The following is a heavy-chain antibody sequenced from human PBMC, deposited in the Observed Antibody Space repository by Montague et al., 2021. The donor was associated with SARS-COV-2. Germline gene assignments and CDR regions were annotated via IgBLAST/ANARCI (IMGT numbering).Heavy chain of an antibody. V-gene: IGHV2-70*13. Sequence: PALVQPTQTPTLTCTFSGFSLSTSGACVSWIRQPPGKALEWLALTDCDDDIDYSASLKTRLTISKGPSTNQVVLTMTNMDPVDTGTYYCARMGLAVPEIMSTYNFNIWGQGAQVTVSS. J-gene: IGHJ4*02. CDR2: TDCDDDI. CDR3: ARMGLAVPEIMSTYNFNI. D-gene: IGHD3-3*01. CDR1: GFSLSTSGAC.